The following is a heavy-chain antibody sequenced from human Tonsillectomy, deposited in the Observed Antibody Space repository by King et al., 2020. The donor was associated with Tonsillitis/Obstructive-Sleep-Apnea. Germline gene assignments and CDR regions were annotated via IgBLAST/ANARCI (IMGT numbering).Heavy chain of an antibody. V-gene: IGHV4-39*01. Sequence: QLQESGPGLVKTSENLSLTCTVSGGSISSSSYYWGWIRQPPGKGLEWIGSIYYSGSTYYNPSLKSRVTISVDTSKNQFSLKLSSVTDADTAVYYCATLYGSVGWGLSWGQGTLVTVSS. CDR3: ATLYGSVGWGLS. CDR2: IYYSGST. CDR1: GGSISSSSYY. J-gene: IGHJ4*02. D-gene: IGHD3-10*01.